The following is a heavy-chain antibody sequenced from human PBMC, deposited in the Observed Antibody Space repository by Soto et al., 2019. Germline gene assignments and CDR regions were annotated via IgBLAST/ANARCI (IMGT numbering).Heavy chain of an antibody. V-gene: IGHV4-30-2*01. J-gene: IGHJ4*02. CDR2: LYHSGSF. Sequence: QLQLQESGSGLVKPSQTLSLTCTVSGGSVSIGTYSWNWIRQPPGKGLEWFGYLYHSGSFYYNPSLKSRVTISIDRSKNQFSLNLCSVTAADTAVYYCVRASGYCSGGTCFPFDYWGRGTLVTVSS. CDR1: GGSVSIGTYS. CDR3: VRASGYCSGGTCFPFDY. D-gene: IGHD2-15*01.